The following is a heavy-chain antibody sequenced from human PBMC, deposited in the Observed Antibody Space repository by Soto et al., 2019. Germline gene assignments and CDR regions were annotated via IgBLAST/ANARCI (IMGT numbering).Heavy chain of an antibody. V-gene: IGHV3-30*18. CDR3: AKDGYKGRNYFDY. D-gene: IGHD5-12*01. Sequence: QVQLVESGGGVVQPGRSLRLSCAASGFTFSSYGMHWVRQAPGKGLEWVAVISYDGSNKYYADSVKGRFTISRDNSKNTLYLQMNSLRAEDTAVYYCAKDGYKGRNYFDYWGQGTLVTVSS. J-gene: IGHJ4*02. CDR1: GFTFSSYG. CDR2: ISYDGSNK.